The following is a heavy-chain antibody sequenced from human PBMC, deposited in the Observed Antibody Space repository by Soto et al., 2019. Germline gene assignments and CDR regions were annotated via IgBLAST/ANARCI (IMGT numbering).Heavy chain of an antibody. CDR1: GYTFTSYA. CDR2: INAGNDNT. D-gene: IGHD6-19*01. J-gene: IGHJ5*02. Sequence: QVQLVQSGAEVKKPGASVKVTCKASGYTFTSYAMHWVRQAPGQRLEWMGWINAGNDNTKYSQKFQGRVTITRDTSASTAYRELSSLRSEDTAVYYCARGAAVAQTWFDPWGQGTLVTVSS. V-gene: IGHV1-3*01. CDR3: ARGAAVAQTWFDP.